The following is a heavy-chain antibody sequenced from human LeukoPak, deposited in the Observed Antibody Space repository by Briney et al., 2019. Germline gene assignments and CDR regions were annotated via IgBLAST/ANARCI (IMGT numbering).Heavy chain of an antibody. Sequence: ASVKVSCKASGGTFISYAISWVRQAPGQGLEWMGGLIPIFGTANYAQKFQGRVTITTDESTSTVYMELSSLRSEDTAVYYCARVGIAAAGRPFDYWGEGTLVTVSS. CDR1: GGTFISYA. CDR2: LIPIFGTA. V-gene: IGHV1-69*05. CDR3: ARVGIAAAGRPFDY. D-gene: IGHD6-13*01. J-gene: IGHJ4*02.